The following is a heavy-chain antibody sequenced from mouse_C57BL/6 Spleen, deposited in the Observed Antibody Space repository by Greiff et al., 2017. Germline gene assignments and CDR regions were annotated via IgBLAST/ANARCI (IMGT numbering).Heavy chain of an antibody. Sequence: EVQGVESGGGLVKPGGSLKLSCAASGFTFSDYGMHWVRQAPEKGLEWVAYISSGSSTIYYADTVKGRFTISRDSAKNTLFLQMTSLRSEDTAMYYCARSFYSNYYAMDYWGQGTSVTVSS. V-gene: IGHV5-17*01. CDR2: ISSGSSTI. J-gene: IGHJ4*01. CDR3: ARSFYSNYYAMDY. CDR1: GFTFSDYG. D-gene: IGHD2-5*01.